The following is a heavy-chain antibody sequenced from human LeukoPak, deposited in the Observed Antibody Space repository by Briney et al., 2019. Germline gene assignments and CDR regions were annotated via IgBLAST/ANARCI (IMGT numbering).Heavy chain of an antibody. Sequence: GGSLRLSCAASEFTFSRYWMHWVRQAPGKGLVWVSRVNSDGSSTRYADSVKGRFTISRDNAKNTLYLQMDSLRAEDTAVYYCGRVYGGSSWFFDLWGRGTLVTVSS. V-gene: IGHV3-74*01. D-gene: IGHD4-23*01. J-gene: IGHJ2*01. CDR2: VNSDGSST. CDR1: EFTFSRYW. CDR3: GRVYGGSSWFFDL.